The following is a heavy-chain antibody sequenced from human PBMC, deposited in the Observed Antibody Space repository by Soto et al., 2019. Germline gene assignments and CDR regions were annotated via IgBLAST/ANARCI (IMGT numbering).Heavy chain of an antibody. J-gene: IGHJ4*02. CDR2: IIPVFGST. CDR1: GGTFSNYA. CDR3: ARSTGTFGPLFDY. D-gene: IGHD3-10*01. Sequence: QVQLVQSGAEVKKPGSSVKVSCKASGGTFSNYAISWVRQAPGQGLEWMGGIIPVFGSTSYAQKFQGRVTITADKSTSTVYMELSSLRSEDTAMYYCARSTGTFGPLFDYWGQGTLVTVSS. V-gene: IGHV1-69*06.